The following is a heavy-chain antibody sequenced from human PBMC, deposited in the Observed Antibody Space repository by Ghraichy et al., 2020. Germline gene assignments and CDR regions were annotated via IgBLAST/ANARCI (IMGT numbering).Heavy chain of an antibody. V-gene: IGHV4-39*07. D-gene: IGHD5-12*01. CDR2: ISYSGIT. Sequence: SETLSLTCSVSGGSISSSSYYWGWFRLPPGRGLEWIGSISYSGITTYNPSLNSRITMSVDTSNNQFSLKLISVTAADTAVYFCSRLSATGNLGRGINGYWGQGSLVTVS. J-gene: IGHJ4*02. CDR3: SRLSATGNLGRGINGY. CDR1: GGSISSSSYY.